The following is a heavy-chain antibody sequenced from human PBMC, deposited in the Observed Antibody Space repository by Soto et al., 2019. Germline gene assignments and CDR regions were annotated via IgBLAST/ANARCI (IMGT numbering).Heavy chain of an antibody. CDR2: VYYGGRS. J-gene: IGHJ4*02. D-gene: IGHD4-17*01. CDR3: VSQRTTVPTQAYFDY. V-gene: IGHV4-39*01. CDR1: GGSVTNSSYY. Sequence: SETLSLTCTVSGGSVTNSSYYWGWIRQSPGKGLEWIGSVYYGGRSYSKSSVKSRVTISVDTSKNRFSLSLNSVTASDTAVYFCVSQRTTVPTQAYFDYWGPGALVTVSS.